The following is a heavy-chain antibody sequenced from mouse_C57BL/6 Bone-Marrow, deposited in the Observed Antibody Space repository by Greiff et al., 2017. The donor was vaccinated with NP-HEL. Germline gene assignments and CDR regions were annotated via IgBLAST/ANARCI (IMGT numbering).Heavy chain of an antibody. CDR2: IYPRDGST. J-gene: IGHJ2*01. CDR3: ARVYGSHLDY. V-gene: IGHV1-85*01. CDR1: GYTFTSYD. D-gene: IGHD1-1*01. Sequence: VKLMESGPELVKPGASVKLSCKASGYTFTSYDINWVKQRPGQGLEWIGWIYPRDGSTKYNEKFKGKATLTVDTSSSTAYMELHSLTSEDSAVYFCARVYGSHLDYWGQGTTLTVSS.